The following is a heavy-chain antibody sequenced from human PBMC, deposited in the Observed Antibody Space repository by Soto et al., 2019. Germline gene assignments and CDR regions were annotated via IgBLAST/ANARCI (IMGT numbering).Heavy chain of an antibody. Sequence: LRLSCAASGFTFSSYEMNWVCQAPGKGLEWVSYISSSGSTIYYADSVKGRFTISRDNAKNSLYLQMNSLRAEDTAVYYCARYYYDSSGYGGFDYWGQGTLVTVSS. CDR1: GFTFSSYE. CDR3: ARYYYDSSGYGGFDY. D-gene: IGHD3-22*01. V-gene: IGHV3-48*03. CDR2: ISSSGSTI. J-gene: IGHJ4*02.